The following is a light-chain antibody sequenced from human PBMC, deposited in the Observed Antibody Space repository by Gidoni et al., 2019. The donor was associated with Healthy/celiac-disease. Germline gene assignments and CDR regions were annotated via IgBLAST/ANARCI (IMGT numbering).Light chain of an antibody. Sequence: PASLCVSRGETTTAPTGARRSDSSYLAWYQQQPDQEPGLLINDATNGAAGIPAGISGRVCGRDFTLTISSQKPEDFAVYYCQQRSNWPRTFGQGTRLEIK. CDR2: DAT. V-gene: IGKV3-11*02. J-gene: IGKJ5*01. CDR3: QQRSNWPRT. CDR1: RSDSSY.